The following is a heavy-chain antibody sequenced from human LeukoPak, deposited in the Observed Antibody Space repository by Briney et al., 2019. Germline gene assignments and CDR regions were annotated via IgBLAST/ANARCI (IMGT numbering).Heavy chain of an antibody. CDR3: AGDYETLAY. CDR2: IYHSGST. CDR1: GGSISSGGYS. V-gene: IGHV4-30-2*02. Sequence: PSQTLSLTCAVSGGSISSGGYSWSWIRQPPGKGLEWIGYIYHSGSTYYNPSLKSRVTISVDRSKNQFSLKLSSVTAADTAVYYCAGDYETLAYWGQGTLVTVSS. J-gene: IGHJ4*02. D-gene: IGHD4-17*01.